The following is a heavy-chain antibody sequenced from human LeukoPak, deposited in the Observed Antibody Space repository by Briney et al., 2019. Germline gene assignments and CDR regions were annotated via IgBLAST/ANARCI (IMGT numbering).Heavy chain of an antibody. Sequence: HVASVNVSCKASGYTFTSYAMHWVRQAPGQRLEWMGWINAGNGNTKYSQKFQGRVTITRDTSASTAYMELSSLRSEDTAVYYCASSLCGGDCYRRFDYWGQGTLVTVSS. CDR2: INAGNGNT. J-gene: IGHJ4*02. V-gene: IGHV1-3*01. CDR3: ASSLCGGDCYRRFDY. D-gene: IGHD2-21*02. CDR1: GYTFTSYA.